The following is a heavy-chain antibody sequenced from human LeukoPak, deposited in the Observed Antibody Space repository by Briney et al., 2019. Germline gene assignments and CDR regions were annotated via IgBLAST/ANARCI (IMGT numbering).Heavy chain of an antibody. J-gene: IGHJ4*02. Sequence: ASVGVSCKTSGYIFTNYGVSWVRQAPGQGLEWMGWISAYNGNTNYAQKLLGRVTMTTDTSTSTAYMELRSLRSDDTAVYYCARARIAAAGTDFDYWGQGTLVTVSS. CDR1: GYIFTNYG. V-gene: IGHV1-18*01. D-gene: IGHD6-13*01. CDR3: ARARIAAAGTDFDY. CDR2: ISAYNGNT.